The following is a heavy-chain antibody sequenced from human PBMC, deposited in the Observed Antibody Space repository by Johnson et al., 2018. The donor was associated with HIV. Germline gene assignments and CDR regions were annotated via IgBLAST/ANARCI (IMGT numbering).Heavy chain of an antibody. Sequence: VQLVESGGGLVQPGRSLRLSCIASGFTFGDYAMNWVRQAPGKGLEWVGFISSKAYGGTTEYAASVKGRFTISRDDSKSIVYLQMNRLKTEDTGVYYCTRGGITIFGVVDAFDIWGQGTMVTVSS. CDR1: GFTFGDYA. CDR2: ISSKAYGGTT. J-gene: IGHJ3*02. CDR3: TRGGITIFGVVDAFDI. D-gene: IGHD3-3*01. V-gene: IGHV3-49*04.